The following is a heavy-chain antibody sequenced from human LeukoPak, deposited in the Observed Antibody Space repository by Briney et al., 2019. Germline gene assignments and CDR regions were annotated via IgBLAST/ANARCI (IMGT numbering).Heavy chain of an antibody. CDR3: VQEGPRGLAFDI. Sequence: GGSLRLSCAASGFTFSSYAMSWVRQAPGKGLEWVSAISGSGGSIYYADSVKGRFTISRDNSKNTLYLQMNSLRAEDTAVYYCVQEGPRGLAFDIWGQGTKVTVSS. J-gene: IGHJ3*02. CDR2: ISGSGGSI. V-gene: IGHV3-23*01. CDR1: GFTFSSYA.